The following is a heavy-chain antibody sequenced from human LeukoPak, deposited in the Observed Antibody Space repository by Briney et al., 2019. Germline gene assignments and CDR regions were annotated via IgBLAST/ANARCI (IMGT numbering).Heavy chain of an antibody. D-gene: IGHD6-13*01. CDR1: GFTFSSYA. CDR2: ISGSGGST. Sequence: GGSLRLSCAASGFTFSSYAMSWVRQAPGKGLEWVSAISGSGGSTYYADSVKGRFTISRDNSKNTLYLQMNSLRAEDTALYYCAKHLGYSSRAMDVWGQGTTVTVSS. CDR3: AKHLGYSSRAMDV. V-gene: IGHV3-23*01. J-gene: IGHJ6*02.